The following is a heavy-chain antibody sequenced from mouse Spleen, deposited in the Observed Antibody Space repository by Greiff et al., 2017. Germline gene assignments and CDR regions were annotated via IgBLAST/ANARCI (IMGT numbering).Heavy chain of an antibody. D-gene: IGHD2-2*01. CDR3: TRFYGYDDWFAY. V-gene: IGHV1-15*01. CDR2: IDPETGGT. CDR1: GYTFTDYE. Sequence: VQLQQSGAELVRPGASVTLSCKASGYTFTDYEMHWVKQTPVHGLEWIGAIDPETGGTAYNQKFKGKAILTADKSSSTAYMELRSLTSEDSAVYYCTRFYGYDDWFAYWGQGTLVTVSA. J-gene: IGHJ3*01.